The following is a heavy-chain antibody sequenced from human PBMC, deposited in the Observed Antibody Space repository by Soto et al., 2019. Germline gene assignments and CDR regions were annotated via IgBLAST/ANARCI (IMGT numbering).Heavy chain of an antibody. Sequence: EVQLVESGGGLVQPGGSLRLSCAASGFTFSSYWMSWVRQAPGKGLEWVANIKQDGSEKYYVDSVKGRFTISRDNAKNSLYLQINSLRAEDTAVYYCARGYCGGDCYHIDAFDIWGQGTMVTVSS. V-gene: IGHV3-7*01. CDR3: ARGYCGGDCYHIDAFDI. CDR2: IKQDGSEK. D-gene: IGHD2-21*01. J-gene: IGHJ3*02. CDR1: GFTFSSYW.